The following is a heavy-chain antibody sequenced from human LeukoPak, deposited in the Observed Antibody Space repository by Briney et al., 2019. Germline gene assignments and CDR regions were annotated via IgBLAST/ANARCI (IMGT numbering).Heavy chain of an antibody. D-gene: IGHD3-3*01. CDR2: IYYSGST. CDR3: ARATYYDFWSGYYTLYDAFDI. CDR1: GGSISNYY. J-gene: IGHJ3*02. V-gene: IGHV4-59*01. Sequence: SETLSLTCAVSGGSISNYYWSWIRQPPGKGLEWIGYIYYSGSTNYSPSLKSRVTISVDTSKNQFSLKLSSVTAADTAVYYCARATYYDFWSGYYTLYDAFDIWGQGTMVTVSS.